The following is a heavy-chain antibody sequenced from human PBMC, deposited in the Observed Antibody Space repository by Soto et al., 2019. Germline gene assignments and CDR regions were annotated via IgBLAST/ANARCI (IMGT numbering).Heavy chain of an antibody. CDR3: AKEGSGYDYYYYYYMDV. CDR1: GFTFSSYA. D-gene: IGHD5-12*01. Sequence: EVQLLESGGGLVQPGGSLRLSCAASGFTFSSYAMSWVRQAPGKGLEWVSAISGSGGSTYYADSVKGRFTISRDNSKNTLYLHMNSLRAEDTAVYYCAKEGSGYDYYYYYYMDVWGKGTTVTVSS. CDR2: ISGSGGST. V-gene: IGHV3-23*01. J-gene: IGHJ6*03.